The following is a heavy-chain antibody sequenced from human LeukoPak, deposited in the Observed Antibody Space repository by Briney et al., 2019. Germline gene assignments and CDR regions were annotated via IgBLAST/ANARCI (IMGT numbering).Heavy chain of an antibody. D-gene: IGHD3-22*01. Sequence: GGSLRLSCAASGFTFSSYSMNWVRRAPGKGLEWVSSISSSSSYIYYADSVKGRFTISRDNAKNSLYLQMNSLRAEDTAVYYCARERDSSGSGYFDYWGQGTLVTVSS. V-gene: IGHV3-21*01. CDR2: ISSSSSYI. J-gene: IGHJ4*02. CDR3: ARERDSSGSGYFDY. CDR1: GFTFSSYS.